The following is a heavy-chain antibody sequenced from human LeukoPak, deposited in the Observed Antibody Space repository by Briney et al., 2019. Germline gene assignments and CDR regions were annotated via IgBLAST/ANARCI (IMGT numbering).Heavy chain of an antibody. D-gene: IGHD6-13*01. CDR3: ARVPIAAAGSLDYYYYYMDV. J-gene: IGHJ6*03. Sequence: PGGSLRLSCAASGFTFSDYYMSWIRQAPGKGLEWVSYISSSGSTIYYADSVKGRFTISRDNAKNSLYLQMNSLRAEDTAVYYCARVPIAAAGSLDYYYYYMDVWGKGTTATVSS. CDR2: ISSSGSTI. CDR1: GFTFSDYY. V-gene: IGHV3-11*01.